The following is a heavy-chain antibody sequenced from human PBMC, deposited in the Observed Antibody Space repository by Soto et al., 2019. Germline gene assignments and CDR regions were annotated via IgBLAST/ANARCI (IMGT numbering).Heavy chain of an antibody. CDR1: GFTFSRFW. CDR2: IKQNGSEK. Sequence: EVQLVESGGGLVQPGGSLRLSCAASGFTFSRFWMSWVRQAPGKGLEWVANIKQNGSEKYYVDSVKGRFTISRDNAKNSLYLQMNSLRAEATAVYYCARAFCSETDELWGQGTLVTVSS. V-gene: IGHV3-7*01. CDR3: ARAFCSETDEL. D-gene: IGHD3-3*01. J-gene: IGHJ4*02.